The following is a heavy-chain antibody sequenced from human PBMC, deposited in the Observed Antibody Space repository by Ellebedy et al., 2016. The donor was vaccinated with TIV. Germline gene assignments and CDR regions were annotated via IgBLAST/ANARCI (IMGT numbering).Heavy chain of an antibody. V-gene: IGHV1-3*01. CDR1: GYTFTSYA. J-gene: IGHJ4*02. Sequence: AASVKVSCKASGYTFTSYAIHWVRQAPGQRLEWMGWINAGNGNTKYSQKFQGRVTIPRDTSASTAYMELSSLRSEDTAVYYCARDYSIAAGGTLDYWGQGTLVTVSS. CDR2: INAGNGNT. D-gene: IGHD6-13*01. CDR3: ARDYSIAAGGTLDY.